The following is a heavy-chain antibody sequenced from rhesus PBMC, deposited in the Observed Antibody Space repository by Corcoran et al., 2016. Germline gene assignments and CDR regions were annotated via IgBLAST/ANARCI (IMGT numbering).Heavy chain of an antibody. Sequence: EVQLVESGGGLVQPGGSLRLSCAASGFTFTNYGIHWVRQAPGKGLEWVAVIVFVGIKTYYADSLKDRFTISRDNSNNILYRQMNNLKVEDTAVYYCARDIAADGNWYFDLWGPGTPITISS. V-gene: IGHV3-54*02. CDR3: ARDIAADGNWYFDL. D-gene: IGHD6-25*01. CDR1: GFTFTNYG. CDR2: IVFVGIKT. J-gene: IGHJ2*01.